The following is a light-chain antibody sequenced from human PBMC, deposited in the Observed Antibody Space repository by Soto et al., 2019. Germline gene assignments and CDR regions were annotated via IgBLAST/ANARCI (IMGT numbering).Light chain of an antibody. Sequence: EVVLTQSPGALSLSPGERATLSCRASRSVASNYLAWYQQKPGQAPRLLIYAVSSRATGIPDRFSGSGSGTDFTLTISRLEAEDFAVYYCQQYGGAPFTFGPGTKVDIK. V-gene: IGKV3-20*01. CDR2: AVS. CDR1: RSVASNY. CDR3: QQYGGAPFT. J-gene: IGKJ3*01.